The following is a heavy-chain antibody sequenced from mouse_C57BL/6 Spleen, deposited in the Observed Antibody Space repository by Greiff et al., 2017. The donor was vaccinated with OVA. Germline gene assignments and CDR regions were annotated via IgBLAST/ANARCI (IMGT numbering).Heavy chain of an antibody. D-gene: IGHD1-1*01. V-gene: IGHV1-69*01. J-gene: IGHJ4*01. CDR1: GYTFTSYW. CDR3: ARQDYGYAMDY. Sequence: QVQLQQPGAELVMPGASVKLSCKASGYTFTSYWMHWVKQRPGQGLEWIGEIDPSDSYTNYNQKFKGKSTLTVDESSSTAYMQLSSLTSEDSAVYYCARQDYGYAMDYWGQGTSVTVSA. CDR2: IDPSDSYT.